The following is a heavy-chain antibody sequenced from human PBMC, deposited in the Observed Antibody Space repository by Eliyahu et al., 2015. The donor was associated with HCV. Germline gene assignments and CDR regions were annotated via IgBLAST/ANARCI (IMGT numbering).Heavy chain of an antibody. V-gene: IGHV3-30-3*01. CDR3: ASGVNNSPNHALFDY. J-gene: IGHJ4*02. Sequence: QVQLVESGGGVVQPGRSLRLSCAAXGFTFSSYAMHWVRQAPGKGLEWVAVISYDGSNKYYADSVKGRFTISRDNSKNTLYLQMNSLRAEDTAVYYCASGVNNSPNHALFDYWGQGTLVTVSS. CDR1: GFTFSSYA. CDR2: ISYDGSNK. D-gene: IGHD4-23*01.